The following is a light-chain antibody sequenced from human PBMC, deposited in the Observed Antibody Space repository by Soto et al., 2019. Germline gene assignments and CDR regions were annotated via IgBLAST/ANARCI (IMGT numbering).Light chain of an antibody. V-gene: IGKV1-12*01. CDR2: AAA. CDR3: QQGNSFPLS. Sequence: DIQMTQSPSSVSASVGDRVTITCRASQSITSWLAWYQQKPGKAPKLLISAAANLQSGVPSRFSGSGSGTDFTRTISSLQPEDFATYYCQQGNSFPLSFGQGTRLEIK. CDR1: QSITSW. J-gene: IGKJ5*01.